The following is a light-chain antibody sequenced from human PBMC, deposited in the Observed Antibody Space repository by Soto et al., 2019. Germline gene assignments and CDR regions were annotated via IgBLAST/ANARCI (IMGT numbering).Light chain of an antibody. Sequence: EIVVTQSPGTLSLSPGERATLSCRASQSVSSSYLAWYQQKPGQAPRLLIYGTSSRATDIPDRFSGSGSGTDFTLTISRLEPEDFAVYYCQQYGSSRITFGPGTKVDIK. V-gene: IGKV3-20*01. CDR3: QQYGSSRIT. CDR2: GTS. J-gene: IGKJ3*01. CDR1: QSVSSSY.